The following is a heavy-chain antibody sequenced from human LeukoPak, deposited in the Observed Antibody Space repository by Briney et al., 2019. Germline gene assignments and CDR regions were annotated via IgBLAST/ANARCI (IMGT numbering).Heavy chain of an antibody. Sequence: PGGSLRLSCAASGFTFSSYAISWVRQAPGKGLEWVSAISGSGGSTYYADSVKGRFTISRDNSKNTLYLQMNSLRAEDTAVYYCAKGLSSGHYYFDYWGQGTLVTVSS. CDR3: AKGLSSGHYYFDY. CDR1: GFTFSSYA. CDR2: ISGSGGST. J-gene: IGHJ4*02. V-gene: IGHV3-23*01. D-gene: IGHD3-22*01.